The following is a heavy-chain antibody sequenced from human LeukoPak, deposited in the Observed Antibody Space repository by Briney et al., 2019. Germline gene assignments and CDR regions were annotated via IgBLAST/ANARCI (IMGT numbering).Heavy chain of an antibody. CDR2: IRDDGSNE. D-gene: IGHD1-26*01. CDR3: AKRRSGSYWYFDY. J-gene: IGHJ4*02. CDR1: GFPFSSYG. Sequence: GGSLRLSCAASGFPFSSYGMHWVRQAPGKGLEWVAFIRDDGSNEYYADSVKGRFTISRDNSKNTLFLEMNSLRTEDTAVYYCAKRRSGSYWYFDYWGQGTLVTVSS. V-gene: IGHV3-30*02.